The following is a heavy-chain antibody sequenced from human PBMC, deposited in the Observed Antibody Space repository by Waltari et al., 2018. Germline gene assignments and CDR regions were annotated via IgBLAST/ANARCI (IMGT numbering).Heavy chain of an antibody. V-gene: IGHV3-15*07. Sequence: EVQLVESGGGLVEPGGSLRLSCGASGFPFNNAWMHWVRQAPGKGLEWLGRIKSDTYGGTTDYAAPVKGRFTISRDDSKNTLYLQMNSLKTEDTAVYYCTQIALWFGDPVDYWGQGTLVTVSA. CDR2: IKSDTYGGTT. D-gene: IGHD3-10*01. CDR1: GFPFNNAW. J-gene: IGHJ4*02. CDR3: TQIALWFGDPVDY.